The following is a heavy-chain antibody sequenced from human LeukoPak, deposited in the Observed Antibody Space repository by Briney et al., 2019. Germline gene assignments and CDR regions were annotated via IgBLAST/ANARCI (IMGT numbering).Heavy chain of an antibody. CDR3: AKGHRYCSGGSCYLGMNSEYYLDY. CDR1: GFTFSSYA. CDR2: ISGSGGST. V-gene: IGHV3-23*01. D-gene: IGHD2-15*01. J-gene: IGHJ4*02. Sequence: QSGGSLRLSCAASGFTFSSYAMSWVRQAPGKGLEWVSAISGSGGSTYYADSVKGRFTISRDNSKNTLYLQMNSLRAEDTAVYYCAKGHRYCSGGSCYLGMNSEYYLDYWGQGTLVTVSS.